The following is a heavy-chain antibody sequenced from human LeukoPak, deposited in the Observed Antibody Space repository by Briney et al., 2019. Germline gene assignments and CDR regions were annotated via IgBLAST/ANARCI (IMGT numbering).Heavy chain of an antibody. Sequence: ASVKVSCKASGYTFTSYAIHWVRQAPGQRLQWMGWINTGKGNTEYSQRFQDRVTITRDTSATTAYMKLSSLRFEDTAVYYCARIYEKRYYFDYWGQGTLVTVSS. D-gene: IGHD2/OR15-2a*01. CDR3: ARIYEKRYYFDY. V-gene: IGHV1-3*04. CDR2: INTGKGNT. CDR1: GYTFTSYA. J-gene: IGHJ4*02.